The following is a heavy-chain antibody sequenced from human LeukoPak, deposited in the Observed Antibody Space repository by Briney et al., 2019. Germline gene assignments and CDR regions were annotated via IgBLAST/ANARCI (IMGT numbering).Heavy chain of an antibody. CDR2: IYYSGST. Sequence: SETLSLTCTVSGGSISSYYWSWIRQPPGKGLEWIGYIYYSGSTNYNPSLKSRVTISVDTSKNQFSLKLSSVTAADTAVYYCARANDHGAFDIWGQGTMVTVSS. D-gene: IGHD2-8*01. J-gene: IGHJ3*02. CDR1: GGSISSYY. CDR3: ARANDHGAFDI. V-gene: IGHV4-59*12.